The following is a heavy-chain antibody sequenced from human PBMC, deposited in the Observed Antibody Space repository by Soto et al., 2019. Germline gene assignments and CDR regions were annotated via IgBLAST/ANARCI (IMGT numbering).Heavy chain of an antibody. CDR3: ARGLGGYLDYVDY. D-gene: IGHD3-16*02. Sequence: ASVKVSCKASGYTFTNYAMHWMHQAPGQRLEWMGWINTGNGNTKYSQKFQGRVTITRDTSASTAYIELSSLRTEDTAVYYCARGLGGYLDYVDYWG. CDR1: GYTFTNYA. CDR2: INTGNGNT. V-gene: IGHV1-3*04. J-gene: IGHJ4*01.